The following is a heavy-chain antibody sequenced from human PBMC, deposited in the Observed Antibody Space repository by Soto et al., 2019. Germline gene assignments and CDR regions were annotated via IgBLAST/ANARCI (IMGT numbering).Heavy chain of an antibody. CDR1: GGSISSGDYY. CDR3: AGEPKGGPAAGAIEI. V-gene: IGHV4-30-4*01. Sequence: QVQLQESGPGLVKPSQTLSLTCTVSGGSISSGDYYWTWIRQPPGKGLEWIGFIFYTGSPYYNPSLKSRLAISVDTSMNQFSLNLTSVTAADTAVYFCAGEPKGGPAAGAIEIWGQGTMVTVSS. CDR2: IFYTGSP. J-gene: IGHJ3*02. D-gene: IGHD6-25*01.